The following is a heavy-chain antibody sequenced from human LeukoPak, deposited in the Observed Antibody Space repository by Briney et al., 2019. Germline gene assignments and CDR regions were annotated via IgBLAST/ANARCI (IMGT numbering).Heavy chain of an antibody. CDR1: GGTFSSYA. J-gene: IGHJ6*03. CDR3: ARGWIHTAMGLSYYYYYMDV. CDR2: IIPIFGTA. V-gene: IGHV1-69*06. Sequence: SVKVSCKASGGTFSSYAISWVRQAPGQGLEWMGGIIPIFGTANYAQKFQGRVTITADKSTSTAYMELSSLRSEDTAVYYCARGWIHTAMGLSYYYYYMDVWGKGTTVTVSS. D-gene: IGHD5-18*01.